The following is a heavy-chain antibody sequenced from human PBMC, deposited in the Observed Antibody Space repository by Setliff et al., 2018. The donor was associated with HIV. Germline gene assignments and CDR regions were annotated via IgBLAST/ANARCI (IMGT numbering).Heavy chain of an antibody. Sequence: GESLKISCKASGDKSMTYWIGWVRQMPGKGLEWMGIIFPGDSDTKHSPSFEGQVTISADKSINTAYLQWTSLRASDTAMYYCAKHMVRGAITGEAFDVWGQGTMVTVSS. CDR3: AKHMVRGAITGEAFDV. J-gene: IGHJ3*01. CDR1: GDKSMTYW. V-gene: IGHV5-51*01. CDR2: IFPGDSDT. D-gene: IGHD3-10*01.